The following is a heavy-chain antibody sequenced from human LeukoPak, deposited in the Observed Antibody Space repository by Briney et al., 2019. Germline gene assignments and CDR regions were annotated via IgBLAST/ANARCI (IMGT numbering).Heavy chain of an antibody. Sequence: GGSLRLSCAASGFTFSIFALSWVRQAPGKGLEWVSGISDSGGSTYYADSVKGRFTISRDNSKNTLYLQMNSLRAEDTAVYYCAKDPRQVVVFNPDWGQGTLVTVSS. V-gene: IGHV3-23*01. CDR2: ISDSGGST. CDR1: GFTFSIFA. D-gene: IGHD2-15*01. J-gene: IGHJ4*02. CDR3: AKDPRQVVVFNPD.